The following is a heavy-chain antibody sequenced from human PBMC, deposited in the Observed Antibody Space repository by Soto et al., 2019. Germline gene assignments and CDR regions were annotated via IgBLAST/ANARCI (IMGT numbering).Heavy chain of an antibody. Sequence: GGSLRLSCAASGCTFISYAMIWVRQAPGKGLEWVSAISGSGGSTYYADSVKGRFTISRDNSKTTLYLQMNSLRAEDTAVYYCAKVRYFDWLSSGYFDYWGQGTLVTVSS. CDR3: AKVRYFDWLSSGYFDY. CDR1: GCTFISYA. CDR2: ISGSGGST. J-gene: IGHJ4*02. V-gene: IGHV3-23*01. D-gene: IGHD3-9*01.